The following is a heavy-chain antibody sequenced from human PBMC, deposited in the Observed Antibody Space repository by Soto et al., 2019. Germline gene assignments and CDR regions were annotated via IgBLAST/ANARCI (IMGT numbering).Heavy chain of an antibody. CDR2: ISSSSNTI. V-gene: IGHV3-48*02. J-gene: IGHJ6*02. CDR1: GFTFSSYG. Sequence: GGSLRLSCAASGFTFSSYGMNWVRQAPGKGLEWVSYISSSSNTIYYEDSVKGRFTISRDNAKNSLYLQMNRLRDEDTAVYYCARESVVLAAKVYYGMDVWGQGTTVTVSS. CDR3: ARESVVLAAKVYYGMDV. D-gene: IGHD2-15*01.